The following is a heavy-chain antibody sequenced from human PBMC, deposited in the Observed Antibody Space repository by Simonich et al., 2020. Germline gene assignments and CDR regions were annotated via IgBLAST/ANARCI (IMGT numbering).Heavy chain of an antibody. J-gene: IGHJ3*02. CDR1: GFTFSSYW. V-gene: IGHV3-7*01. D-gene: IGHD3-9*01. CDR3: ACLGTGDAFDI. Sequence: EVQLVESGGGLVQPGGSLRLSCAASGFTFSSYWMSWVRQGQGRGRGGVANIKQDGSEKYYVDSVKGRFTISRDNAKNSLYLQMNSLRAEDTAVYYCACLGTGDAFDIWGQGTMVTVSS. CDR2: IKQDGSEK.